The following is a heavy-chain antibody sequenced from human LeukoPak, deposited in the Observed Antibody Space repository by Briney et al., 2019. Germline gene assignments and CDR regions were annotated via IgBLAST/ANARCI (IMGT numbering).Heavy chain of an antibody. Sequence: PSETLSLTCTVSGDSIGNYFWTWIRQPPGKGLEWIGYISYSGSTNYNPSLKSRVTISLDMSKNQFSLKLNSVTAADTAVYYCAREVYQYYFDYWGLGSLVTVSS. J-gene: IGHJ4*02. D-gene: IGHD2-2*01. CDR2: ISYSGST. V-gene: IGHV4-59*01. CDR1: GDSIGNYF. CDR3: AREVYQYYFDY.